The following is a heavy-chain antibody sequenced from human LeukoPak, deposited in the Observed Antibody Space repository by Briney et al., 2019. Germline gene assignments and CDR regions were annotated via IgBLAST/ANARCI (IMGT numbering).Heavy chain of an antibody. V-gene: IGHV4-59*01. CDR3: AGGGDWFDS. CDR2: IYYIGST. J-gene: IGHJ5*01. Sequence: SETLSLTCIVSGGSISNYYWSWVRQPPGKGLEWIGYIYYIGSTNYNPSLKSRVTMSVDTSKTQFSLKLSSVTAADTAVYYCAGGGDWFDSWGQGTLVTVSS. CDR1: GGSISNYY. D-gene: IGHD3-10*01.